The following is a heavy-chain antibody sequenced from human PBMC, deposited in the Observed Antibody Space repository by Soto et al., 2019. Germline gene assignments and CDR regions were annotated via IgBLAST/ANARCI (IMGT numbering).Heavy chain of an antibody. CDR2: IGSAGDT. J-gene: IGHJ6*02. V-gene: IGHV3-13*01. Sequence: GGSLRLSCAASGFTFSNYDMIWVRQATGKGLEWVSAIGSAGDTYYSGSVKGRFAISRENAKNSLYLQMDSVTPGDTAVYYCARGGYASGYFHYAMDVWGQGTTVTVSS. CDR1: GFTFSNYD. CDR3: ARGGYASGYFHYAMDV. D-gene: IGHD6-19*01.